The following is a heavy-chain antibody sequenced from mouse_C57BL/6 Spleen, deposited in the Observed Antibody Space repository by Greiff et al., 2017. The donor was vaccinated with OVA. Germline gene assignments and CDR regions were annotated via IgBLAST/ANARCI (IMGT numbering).Heavy chain of an antibody. CDR2: IDPSDSYT. Sequence: QVQLQQPGAELVMPGASVKLSCKASGYTFTSYWMHWVKQRPGQGLEWIGEIDPSDSYTNYNQKFKGKSTLTVDKSSSTVYMQLSSLTSEDSAVYYGARIYDGYHYFDYWGQGTTLTVSS. CDR3: ARIYDGYHYFDY. V-gene: IGHV1-69*01. J-gene: IGHJ2*01. CDR1: GYTFTSYW. D-gene: IGHD2-3*01.